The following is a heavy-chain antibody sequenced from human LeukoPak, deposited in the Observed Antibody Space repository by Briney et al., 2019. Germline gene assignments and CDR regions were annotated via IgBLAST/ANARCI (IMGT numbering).Heavy chain of an antibody. CDR3: AKDAQRGFDYRNSLEY. CDR1: QFTFSHYG. J-gene: IGHJ4*02. CDR2: IWNDGSNQ. Sequence: GKSLTLSCVASQFTFSHYGMHWVRQAPGKGLEWVAVIWNDGSNQYYADSVKGRFTISRDNFQNTVYLQMNSLRAEDTAVYYCAKDAQRGFDYRNSLEYWGQGTLVTVSS. V-gene: IGHV3-33*06. D-gene: IGHD4-11*01.